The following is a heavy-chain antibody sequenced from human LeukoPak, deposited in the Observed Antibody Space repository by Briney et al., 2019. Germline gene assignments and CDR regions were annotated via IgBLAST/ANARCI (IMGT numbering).Heavy chain of an antibody. Sequence: SETLSLTCGVSGGSFSGYYWIWIRQLPGKGLEWMGEINHSGNTIYNPSLKSRVTISIDTSKNQISLNMRSVTAADTAVYYCARGRNWETFYHYCMDVWGNGTTVTVSS. CDR1: GGSFSGYY. D-gene: IGHD1-14*01. V-gene: IGHV4-34*01. J-gene: IGHJ6*03. CDR2: INHSGNT. CDR3: ARGRNWETFYHYCMDV.